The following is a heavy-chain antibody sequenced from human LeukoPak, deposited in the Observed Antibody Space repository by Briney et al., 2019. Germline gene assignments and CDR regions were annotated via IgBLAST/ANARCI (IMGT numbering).Heavy chain of an antibody. CDR2: IYPGDSDT. V-gene: IGHV5-51*01. D-gene: IGHD3-22*01. CDR1: GYSFTSYW. J-gene: IGHJ4*02. Sequence: KGGESLKISCKGSGYSFTSYWIGWVRQMPGKGLEWMGIIYPGDSDTRYSPSFQGQVTISADKSISTAYLQWSSLKASDTAMYYCARSPSSQYYYDSSGYRPYHFDYWGQGTLVTVSS. CDR3: ARSPSSQYYYDSSGYRPYHFDY.